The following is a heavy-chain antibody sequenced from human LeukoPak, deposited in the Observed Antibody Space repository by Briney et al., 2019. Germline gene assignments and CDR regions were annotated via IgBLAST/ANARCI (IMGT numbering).Heavy chain of an antibody. CDR1: GGSISSYY. CDR3: ARDLDETNKMTTVTHDAFDI. CDR2: IYYSGST. J-gene: IGHJ3*02. V-gene: IGHV4-59*01. D-gene: IGHD4-17*01. Sequence: PSETLSLTCTVSGGSISSYYWSWIRQPPGKGLEWIGYIYYSGSTNYRPSLKSRVTISVDTSKNQFSLKLSSVTAADTAMYYCARDLDETNKMTTVTHDAFDIWGQGTMVTVSS.